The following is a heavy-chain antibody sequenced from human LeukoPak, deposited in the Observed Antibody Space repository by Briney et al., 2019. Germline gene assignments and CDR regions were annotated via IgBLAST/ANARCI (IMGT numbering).Heavy chain of an antibody. CDR1: GGSISSYY. Sequence: SETLSLTCTVSGGSISSYYWSWIRQPPGKGLEWIGYIYYSGSTNYNPSLKSRVTISVDTSKNQFSLKLSSVTAADTAVYYCARAKQEGYYDILTGYHERYFDYWGQGTLVTVSS. J-gene: IGHJ4*02. D-gene: IGHD3-9*01. V-gene: IGHV4-59*08. CDR3: ARAKQEGYYDILTGYHERYFDY. CDR2: IYYSGST.